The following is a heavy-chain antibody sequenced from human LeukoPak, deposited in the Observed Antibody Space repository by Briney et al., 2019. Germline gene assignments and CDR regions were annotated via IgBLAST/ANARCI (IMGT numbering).Heavy chain of an antibody. V-gene: IGHV3-23*01. J-gene: IGHJ4*02. CDR3: AKEYGSGSYYLPDY. Sequence: GGSLRLSCAASGFTFSSYAMSWVRQAPGKGLEWVSVISGSGGSTYYADSVKGRFTISRDNSKNTLYLQMNSLRAEDTAVYYCAKEYGSGSYYLPDYWGQGTLVTVSS. D-gene: IGHD3-10*01. CDR2: ISGSGGST. CDR1: GFTFSSYA.